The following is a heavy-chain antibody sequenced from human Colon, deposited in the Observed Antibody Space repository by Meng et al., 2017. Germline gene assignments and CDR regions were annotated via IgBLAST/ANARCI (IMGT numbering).Heavy chain of an antibody. J-gene: IGHJ5*02. CDR1: GGSISRSDW. D-gene: IGHD6-19*01. Sequence: VQLREPGPGLVKPSETLSLTCAVSGGSISRSDWWSWVRQPPGKGLEWIGETYQNGRPNYNPSLKSRVTISVDKSKNQFSLNMTSVTAADTAVYYCAREVVVAGTRNWLDPWGQGILVTASS. V-gene: IGHV4-4*02. CDR2: TYQNGRP. CDR3: AREVVVAGTRNWLDP.